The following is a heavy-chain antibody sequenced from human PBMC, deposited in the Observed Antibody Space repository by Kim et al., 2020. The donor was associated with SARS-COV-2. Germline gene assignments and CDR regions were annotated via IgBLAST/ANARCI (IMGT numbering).Heavy chain of an antibody. J-gene: IGHJ6*02. CDR1: GYTLTELS. Sequence: ASVKVSCKVSGYTLTELSMHWVRQAPGKGLEWMGGFDPEDGETIYAQKFQGRVTMTEDTSTDTAYMELSSLRSEDTAVYYCATFPTVTTEWYYYYGMDVWGQGTTVTVSS. CDR2: FDPEDGET. V-gene: IGHV1-24*01. D-gene: IGHD4-17*01. CDR3: ATFPTVTTEWYYYYGMDV.